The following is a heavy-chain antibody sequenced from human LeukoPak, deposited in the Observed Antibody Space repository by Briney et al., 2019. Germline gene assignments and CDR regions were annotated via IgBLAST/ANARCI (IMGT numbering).Heavy chain of an antibody. Sequence: SETLSLTCSVSGTSITPYSWSWIRQPPGRGLEWIGYFYTSGNTHQNPSLKSRVTMSIDASKNQFSLRLSSMTAADTAVYYCARHRAEMATITDDTFDMWGQGTMVTVTS. CDR1: GTSITPYS. J-gene: IGHJ3*02. CDR3: ARHRAEMATITDDTFDM. D-gene: IGHD5-24*01. CDR2: FYTSGNT. V-gene: IGHV4-4*09.